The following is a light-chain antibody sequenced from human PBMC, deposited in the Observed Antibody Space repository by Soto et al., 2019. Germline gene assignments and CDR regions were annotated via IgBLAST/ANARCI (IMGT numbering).Light chain of an antibody. CDR1: QSVGNY. CDR3: QRRYNPVT. Sequence: EIVLTQSPATLSLSPGERATLSCRASQSVGNYLAWYQQKPGQGPRLLIYDASNRATGSPARFSGSGSGTAFTLTISSLEPEDFAVYYCQRRYNPVTFGGGTKVEIK. V-gene: IGKV3-11*01. J-gene: IGKJ4*01. CDR2: DAS.